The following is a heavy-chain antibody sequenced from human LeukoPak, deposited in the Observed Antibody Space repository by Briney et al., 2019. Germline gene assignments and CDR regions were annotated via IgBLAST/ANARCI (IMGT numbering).Heavy chain of an antibody. Sequence: GRSLRLSCAASGFTFSSYAMHWVRQAPGKGLEWVAVISYDGSNKYYADSVKGRFTISRDNSKNTLYLQMNSLRAEDTAVYYCARDPTGVYGDYVDYFDYWGRGTLVTVSS. CDR3: ARDPTGVYGDYVDYFDY. J-gene: IGHJ4*02. V-gene: IGHV3-30*04. CDR1: GFTFSSYA. D-gene: IGHD4-17*01. CDR2: ISYDGSNK.